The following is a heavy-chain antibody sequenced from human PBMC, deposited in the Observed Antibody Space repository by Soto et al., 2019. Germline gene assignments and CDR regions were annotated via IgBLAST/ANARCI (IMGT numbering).Heavy chain of an antibody. V-gene: IGHV3-48*03. Sequence: GGSLRLSCAASGFTFSSYEMNWVRQAPGKGLEWVSYISSSGSTIYYADSVKGRFTISRDNAKNSLYLQMDRLRPEDTALYFCAKALYYYDSSPLDHWGQGTLVTVSS. CDR2: ISSSGSTI. D-gene: IGHD3-22*01. CDR1: GFTFSSYE. J-gene: IGHJ4*02. CDR3: AKALYYYDSSPLDH.